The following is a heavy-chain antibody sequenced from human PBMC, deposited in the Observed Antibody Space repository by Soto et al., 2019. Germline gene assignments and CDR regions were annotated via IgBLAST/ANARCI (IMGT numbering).Heavy chain of an antibody. V-gene: IGHV5-51*01. CDR2: IYPGDSDT. CDR3: ARRGGGTGEGLYFDL. Sequence: GESLKISCKGSGYSFTSYWIGWVRQMPGKGLEWMGIIYPGDSDTRYSPSFQGQVTISADKSISTAYLQWSSLKASDTAMYYCARRGGGTGEGLYFDLWGRGTLVTVSS. D-gene: IGHD2-8*02. J-gene: IGHJ2*01. CDR1: GYSFTSYW.